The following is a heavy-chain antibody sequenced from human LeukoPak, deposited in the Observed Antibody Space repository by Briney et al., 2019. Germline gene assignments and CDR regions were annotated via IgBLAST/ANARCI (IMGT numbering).Heavy chain of an antibody. CDR3: AKSVGPYGRYFDY. CDR1: GFTFSSYA. V-gene: IGHV3-23*01. CDR2: ISGSGGST. J-gene: IGHJ4*02. D-gene: IGHD4-17*01. Sequence: GGSLRFSCAASGFTFSSYAMSWVRQAPGNGLERVSAISGSGGSTYYADSVKGRFTISRDNSKNTLYLQMNSLRAEDTAVYYCAKSVGPYGRYFDYWNQGTLVTVSS.